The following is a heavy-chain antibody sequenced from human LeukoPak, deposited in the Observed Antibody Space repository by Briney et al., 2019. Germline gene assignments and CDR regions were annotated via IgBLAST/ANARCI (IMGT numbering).Heavy chain of an antibody. D-gene: IGHD3-3*01. J-gene: IGHJ3*02. CDR1: GFTFSSYA. Sequence: GGSLRLSCAASGFTFSSYAMSWVRQAPGKGLEWVSAISGSGGSTYYADSVKGRFTISRDNSKNTLYLQMNSLRAEDTAVYYCAKGITIFGVAADAFGIWGQGTMVTVSS. CDR3: AKGITIFGVAADAFGI. CDR2: ISGSGGST. V-gene: IGHV3-23*01.